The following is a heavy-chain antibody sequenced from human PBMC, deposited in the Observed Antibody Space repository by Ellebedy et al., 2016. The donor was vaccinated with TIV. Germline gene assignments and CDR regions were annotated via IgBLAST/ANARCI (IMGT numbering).Heavy chain of an antibody. CDR1: GFTFSSYA. J-gene: IGHJ4*02. CDR2: ISGSGGST. V-gene: IGHV3-23*01. CDR3: DGYSSGWYFDY. D-gene: IGHD6-19*01. Sequence: GESLKISCAASGFTFSSYAMSWVRQAPGKGLEWVSAISGSGGSTYYADSVKGRFTISRDNSKNTLYLQMNSLRAEDTAVYYCDGYSSGWYFDYWGQGTLVTVSS.